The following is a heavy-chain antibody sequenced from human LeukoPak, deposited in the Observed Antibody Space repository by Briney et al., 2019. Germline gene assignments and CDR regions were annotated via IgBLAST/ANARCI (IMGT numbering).Heavy chain of an antibody. CDR2: ISSSGSTI. CDR3: ARGYGSGSYSLRYYYYMDV. V-gene: IGHV3-48*03. Sequence: GGSLRLSCAASGFTFSSYEMNWVRQAPGKGLEWVSCISSSGSTIYYADSVKGRFTISRDNAKNSLYLQMNSLRAEDTAVYYCARGYGSGSYSLRYYYYMDVWGKGTTVTVSS. CDR1: GFTFSSYE. J-gene: IGHJ6*03. D-gene: IGHD3-10*01.